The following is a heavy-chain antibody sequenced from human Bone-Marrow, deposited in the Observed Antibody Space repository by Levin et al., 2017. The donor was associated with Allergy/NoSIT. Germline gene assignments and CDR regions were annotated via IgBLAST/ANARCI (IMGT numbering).Heavy chain of an antibody. Sequence: GGSLRLSCTASGFTFYTSAMTWVRQAPGKALGWVSAIGGSGDITSYADSVKGRFTVSRDNSKNMLFLQMNSLRVEDTAFYYCAKGSRGWFQEMESWGQGILVTVSS. J-gene: IGHJ5*02. CDR2: IGGSGDIT. CDR1: GFTFYTSA. CDR3: AKGSRGWFQEMES. D-gene: IGHD6-19*01. V-gene: IGHV3-23*01.